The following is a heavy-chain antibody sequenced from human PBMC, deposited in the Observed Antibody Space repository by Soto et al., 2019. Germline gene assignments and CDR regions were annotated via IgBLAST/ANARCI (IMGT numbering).Heavy chain of an antibody. D-gene: IGHD3-10*01. CDR1: GGSISSYY. J-gene: IGHJ6*03. CDR2: IYYSGST. Sequence: SETLSLTCTVSGGSISSYYWSWIRQPPGKGLEWIGYIYYSGSTNYNPSLKSRVTISVDTSKNQFSLKLSAVTAADTAVYYCARAGALWFGESSCMDVWGKGTTVTVSS. V-gene: IGHV4-59*01. CDR3: ARAGALWFGESSCMDV.